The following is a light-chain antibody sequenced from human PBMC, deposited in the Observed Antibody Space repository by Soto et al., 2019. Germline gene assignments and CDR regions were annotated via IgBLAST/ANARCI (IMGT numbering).Light chain of an antibody. Sequence: ENVLTQSPGTLSLSRGERATLSCRASQSVGSAWLAWYQQKPGQAPRLLLYSTSTRATGIPDRFSGSGSGTDFTLTISRLEPEVFAVYYCQQYGSPLWTFGQGTKVEVK. CDR3: QQYGSPLWT. V-gene: IGKV3-20*01. CDR2: STS. CDR1: QSVGSAW. J-gene: IGKJ1*01.